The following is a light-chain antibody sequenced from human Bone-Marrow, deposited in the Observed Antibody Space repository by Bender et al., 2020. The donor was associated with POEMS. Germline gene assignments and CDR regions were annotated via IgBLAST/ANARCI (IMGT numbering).Light chain of an antibody. CDR3: QSADSSGTYV. CDR1: NIGGYS. V-gene: IGLV3-25*03. CDR2: KDT. J-gene: IGLJ1*01. Sequence: SYVLTQPPSVSVAPGQTARITCEGNNIGGYSVNWYQQKPGQAPILVIYKDTERPSGIPERFSGSRSGTTVTLTISGVQAEDEADYYCQSADSSGTYVFGTGTKVTVL.